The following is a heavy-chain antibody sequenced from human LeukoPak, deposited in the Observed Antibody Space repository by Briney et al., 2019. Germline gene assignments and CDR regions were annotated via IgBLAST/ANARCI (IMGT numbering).Heavy chain of an antibody. CDR2: TYYRSKWYS. J-gene: IGHJ4*02. Sequence: SQTLSLTCAISGDSVSSGSATWNWIRQSPSRGLEWLGRTYYRSKWYSAYAVSVKSRISINSDTSKNQFSLQLNSVTPEDTAIYYCARGPQWPNYWGQGTLVTVSS. V-gene: IGHV6-1*01. CDR1: GDSVSSGSAT. D-gene: IGHD6-19*01. CDR3: ARGPQWPNY.